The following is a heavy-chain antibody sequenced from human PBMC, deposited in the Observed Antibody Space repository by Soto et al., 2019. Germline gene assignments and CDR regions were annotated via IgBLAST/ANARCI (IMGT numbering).Heavy chain of an antibody. D-gene: IGHD3-9*01. CDR2: ISGSGGST. V-gene: IGHV3-23*01. Sequence: EVQLLESGGGLVQPGGSLRLSCAASGFTFSSYAMSWVRQAPGKGLEWVSAISGSGGSTYYADSVKGRFTISRDNSKNTLYLQMNSLRAEDTAVYYCAKGRLAARYFDWFLIAPFDYWGQGTLVTISS. J-gene: IGHJ4*02. CDR1: GFTFSSYA. CDR3: AKGRLAARYFDWFLIAPFDY.